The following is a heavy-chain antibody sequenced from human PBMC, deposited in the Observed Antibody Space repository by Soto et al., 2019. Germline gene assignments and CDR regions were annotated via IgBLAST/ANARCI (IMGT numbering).Heavy chain of an antibody. J-gene: IGHJ6*02. D-gene: IGHD2-2*01. CDR2: IYYSGRT. V-gene: IGHV4-30-4*02. Sequence: PSETLSLTCTVSGGSISSSDYYWNWIRQPPGKGLEWIGHIYYSGRTSYNPSLKSRVAISVDTSKNQFSLKLSSVTAADTAVYYCARGGCSSTSCYFYYYYYGMDVWGQGTTVTVSS. CDR3: ARGGCSSTSCYFYYYYYGMDV. CDR1: GGSISSSDYY.